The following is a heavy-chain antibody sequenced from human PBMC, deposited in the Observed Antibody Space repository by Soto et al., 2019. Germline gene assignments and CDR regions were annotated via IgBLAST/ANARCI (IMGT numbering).Heavy chain of an antibody. CDR1: VFTFSSYA. D-gene: IGHD2-15*01. CDR2: ISGSGGST. J-gene: IGHJ5*02. V-gene: IGHV3-23*01. CDR3: AKTPKAKGYCSGGSCYSFLKEGGWFDP. Sequence: TGGSLRLSCSASVFTFSSYAMSWLRQAPGKGLEWVSAISGSGGSTYYADSVKGRFTISRDNSKNTLYLQMNSLRAEDTAVYYCAKTPKAKGYCSGGSCYSFLKEGGWFDPWGQGTLVTVSS.